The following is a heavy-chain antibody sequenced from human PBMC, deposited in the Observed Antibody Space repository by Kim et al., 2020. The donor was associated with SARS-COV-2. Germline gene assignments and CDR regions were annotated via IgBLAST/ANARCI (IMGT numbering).Heavy chain of an antibody. V-gene: IGHV3-7*01. D-gene: IGHD6-13*01. Sequence: GGSLRLSCAASGFTFNSHWMSWVRQSPGKGLEWVAYINQDGREKYYVDSVKGRFTISRDNAKNSLYLQMNSLRDEDTAVYYCARDGVAPGIYFDSWGRGTLVTVFS. CDR2: INQDGREK. CDR3: ARDGVAPGIYFDS. J-gene: IGHJ4*02. CDR1: GFTFNSHW.